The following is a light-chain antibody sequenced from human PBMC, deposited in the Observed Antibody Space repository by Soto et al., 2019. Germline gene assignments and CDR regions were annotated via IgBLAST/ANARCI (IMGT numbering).Light chain of an antibody. CDR3: ISYKTDDTFV. Sequence: LTQPSSLSVSPGQSITISCAGTRSDNGASNSVSWYQHLPGRSPTLIIYEATNRPSGVSERFSGSKAGDTASLTISGLQADDEAEYFCISYKTDDTFVFGSGTKVTVL. CDR1: RSDNGASNS. J-gene: IGLJ1*01. V-gene: IGLV2-14*01. CDR2: EAT.